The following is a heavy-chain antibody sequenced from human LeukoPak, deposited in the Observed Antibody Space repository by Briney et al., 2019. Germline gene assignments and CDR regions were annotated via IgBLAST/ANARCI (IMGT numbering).Heavy chain of an antibody. V-gene: IGHV3-33*03. J-gene: IGHJ3*02. CDR3: ASGDTTGYSGDAFNI. Sequence: GGSLRLSCVASGFTFSRYGMHWVRQAPGKGLEWVAIIWYDGSNKYYADSVKGRFTISRDTSKNTLYMQMDSLRAEDTAVYYCASGDTTGYSGDAFNIWGQGTVVTVSS. CDR1: GFTFSRYG. D-gene: IGHD3-22*01. CDR2: IWYDGSNK.